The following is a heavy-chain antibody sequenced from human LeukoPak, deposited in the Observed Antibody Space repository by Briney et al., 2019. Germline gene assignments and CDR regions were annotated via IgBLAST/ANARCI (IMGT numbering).Heavy chain of an antibody. V-gene: IGHV3-23*01. J-gene: IGHJ4*02. CDR1: GFTFSSYA. CDR2: ISGRGGST. CDR3: AKFVSLVPNGDLGNFDY. Sequence: QPGGSLRLSCAASGFTFSSYAMSWVRQAPGKGLEWVSVISGRGGSTYYADSVKGRFTISRDNSKNTLYLQMNSLRAEDTAVYYCAKFVSLVPNGDLGNFDYWGQGTLVTVSS. D-gene: IGHD2-2*01.